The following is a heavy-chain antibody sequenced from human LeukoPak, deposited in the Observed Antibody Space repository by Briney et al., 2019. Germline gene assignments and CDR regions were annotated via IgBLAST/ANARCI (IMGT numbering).Heavy chain of an antibody. Sequence: ASVKVSCKASGYTFTDYYMHWVRQAPGQGLQWMGWINPNSGGTNYAQKFQGRVTMTRDTSINTAYKDLNWLTSDDTAVYYCMRDPRPTKIVFNIGGKGTMVTSLQ. J-gene: IGHJ3*02. D-gene: IGHD5-24*01. CDR2: INPNSGGT. CDR1: GYTFTDYY. CDR3: MRDPRPTKIVFNI. V-gene: IGHV1-2*02.